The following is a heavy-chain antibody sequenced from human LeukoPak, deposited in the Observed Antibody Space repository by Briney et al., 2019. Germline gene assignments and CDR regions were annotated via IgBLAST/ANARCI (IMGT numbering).Heavy chain of an antibody. V-gene: IGHV4-34*01. CDR2: INHSGST. CDR3: ARPRWLRLNYFDY. Sequence: PSETLSLTCAVYGGSFSGYYWSWIRQPPGKGLEWIGEINHSGSTNYNPSLKSRVTISVDTSKNQFSLKLSSVTAADTAVYYCARPRWLRLNYFDYWGQGTLVTVSS. J-gene: IGHJ4*02. CDR1: GGSFSGYY. D-gene: IGHD5-12*01.